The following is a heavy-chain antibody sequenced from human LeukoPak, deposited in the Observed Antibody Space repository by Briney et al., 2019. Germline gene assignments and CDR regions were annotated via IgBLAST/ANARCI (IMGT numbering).Heavy chain of an antibody. J-gene: IGHJ4*02. V-gene: IGHV4-39*01. CDR1: GGSVSSSSYY. CDR3: ARLHSGGHVGEVDY. D-gene: IGHD1-26*01. CDR2: IYYSGST. Sequence: SETLSLTCTVSGGSVSSSSYYWGSIRQPPGKGLEWIGSIYYSGSTYYNPSLKSRVTISVDTSKNQFSLKLSSVTAADTAVYYCARLHSGGHVGEVDYWGQGTLVTVSS.